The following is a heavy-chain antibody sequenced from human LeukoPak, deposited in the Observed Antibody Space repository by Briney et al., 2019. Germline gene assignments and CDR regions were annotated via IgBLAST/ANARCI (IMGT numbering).Heavy chain of an antibody. CDR3: ARDLVWFGELLTRSDAHDLNYGMDV. Sequence: EASVKVSCKASGYTFTSYYMHWVRQAPGQGLEWMGIINPSGGSTSYAQKFQGRVTMTRDTSTSTVYMELSSLRSEDTAVYYCARDLVWFGELLTRSDAHDLNYGMDVWGQGTTVTVSS. J-gene: IGHJ6*02. D-gene: IGHD3-10*01. CDR2: INPSGGST. V-gene: IGHV1-46*01. CDR1: GYTFTSYY.